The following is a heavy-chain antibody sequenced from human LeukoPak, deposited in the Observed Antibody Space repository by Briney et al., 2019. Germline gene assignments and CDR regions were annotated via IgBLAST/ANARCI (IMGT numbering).Heavy chain of an antibody. CDR2: INPTSGGT. V-gene: IGHV1-2*02. J-gene: IGHJ4*02. CDR3: ARDRWRTYYDSWSGQWYIKY. D-gene: IGHD3-3*01. Sequence: ASGKVSCKASGYTFTGYYMHWVRQAPGQGLEWMGWINPTSGGTNYAQTFEGRVTMTRDTSISTAYMELSRLRSDDTAVYYCARDRWRTYYDSWSGQWYIKYWGQGTLVTVSS. CDR1: GYTFTGYY.